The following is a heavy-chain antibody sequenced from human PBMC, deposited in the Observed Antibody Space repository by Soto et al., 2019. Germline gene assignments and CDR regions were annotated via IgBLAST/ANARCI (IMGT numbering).Heavy chain of an antibody. CDR2: FDPEDGET. J-gene: IGHJ4*02. CDR3: ATGLRFWDIIDY. D-gene: IGHD3-3*01. CDR1: GYTLTELS. V-gene: IGHV1-24*01. Sequence: ASVKVSCKVSGYTLTELSMHWVRQAPGKGLEWMGGFDPEDGETIYAQKFQGRVTMTEDTSTDTAYMELSSLRSEDTAVYYCATGLRFWDIIDYWGQGTLVTAPQ.